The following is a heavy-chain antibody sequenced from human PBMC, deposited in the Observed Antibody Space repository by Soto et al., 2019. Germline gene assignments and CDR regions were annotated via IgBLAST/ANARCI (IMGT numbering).Heavy chain of an antibody. CDR3: ARDILGGSYDFSH. Sequence: GGSLRLSCAASGFTFSSYAMSWARQAPGKGLEWLSSISVNDNTYYADSVKGRFTISRDSPKNALYLQMNSLRAEDTAVYHCARDILGGSYDFSHGGQGALVTVSS. D-gene: IGHD3-3*01. CDR1: GFTFSSYA. J-gene: IGHJ1*01. V-gene: IGHV3-66*01. CDR2: ISVNDNT.